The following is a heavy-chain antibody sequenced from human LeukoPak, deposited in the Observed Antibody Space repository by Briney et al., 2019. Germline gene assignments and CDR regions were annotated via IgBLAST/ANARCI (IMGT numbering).Heavy chain of an antibody. Sequence: GGSLRLSCAASGFIFTTYAMGWVRQLPGKGLEWVSSVSSSGSDTYYTSSAKGRFTISRDNSKNTLYLQVNSLRVEDTAVYYCARRVLGAVGYFDYWGQGALVTVSS. V-gene: IGHV3-23*05. J-gene: IGHJ4*02. CDR3: ARRVLGAVGYFDY. CDR2: VSSSGSDT. CDR1: GFIFTTYA. D-gene: IGHD4-23*01.